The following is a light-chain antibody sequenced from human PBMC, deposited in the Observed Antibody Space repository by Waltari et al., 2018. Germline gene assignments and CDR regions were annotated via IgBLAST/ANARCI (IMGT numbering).Light chain of an antibody. CDR1: HDIAVW. Sequence: DIQMTQSPSSVSASVGGRVTITCRASHDIAVWVAWYQQKPGQAPNVLISGASNLQSGVPSRFSGSVSGTDFTLTISSLQPEDFATYFCQQGSSFPWTFGQGTNVEIK. CDR3: QQGSSFPWT. J-gene: IGKJ1*01. CDR2: GAS. V-gene: IGKV1-12*01.